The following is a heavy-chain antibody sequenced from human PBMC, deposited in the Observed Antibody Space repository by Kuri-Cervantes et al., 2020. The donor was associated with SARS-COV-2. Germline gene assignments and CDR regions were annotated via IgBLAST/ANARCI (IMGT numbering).Heavy chain of an antibody. CDR3: ARSAIQLWYGYGMDV. Sequence: LSLTCAASGFTFSSYGMHWVRQAPGKGLEWVAVISYDGSNKYYADSVRGRFTISRDNSKNTLYLQMNSLRAEDTAVYYCARSAIQLWYGYGMDVWGQGTTVTVSS. J-gene: IGHJ6*02. D-gene: IGHD5-18*01. CDR1: GFTFSSYG. CDR2: ISYDGSNK. V-gene: IGHV3-30*03.